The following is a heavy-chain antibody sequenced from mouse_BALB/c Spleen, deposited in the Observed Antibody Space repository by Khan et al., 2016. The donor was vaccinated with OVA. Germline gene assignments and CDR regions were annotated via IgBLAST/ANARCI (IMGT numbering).Heavy chain of an antibody. V-gene: IGHV1S81*02. D-gene: IGHD2-2*01. CDR3: TRSVYGSFAY. J-gene: IGHJ3*01. Sequence: QVQLKQSGAELVKPGASVKLSCKASGYTFTSYHMYWVKQRPGQGLEWIGEINPNNGGSNCNEKFKSKATLTVDKSSSTAYMQLSSLTSEDSAVYYCTRSVYGSFAYWGQGTLVTVSA. CDR2: INPNNGGS. CDR1: GYTFTSYH.